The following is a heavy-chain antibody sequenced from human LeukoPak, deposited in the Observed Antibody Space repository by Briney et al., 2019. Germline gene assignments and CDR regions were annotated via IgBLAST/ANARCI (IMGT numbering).Heavy chain of an antibody. J-gene: IGHJ4*02. CDR2: MNPNSANT. V-gene: IGHV1-8*01. Sequence: GASVKVSCKASGYTFTGYDINWVRQATGQGLEWMGWMNPNSANTGYAQKFQGRVTMTRDTSINTAYMELSSLTSEDTAVYYCARGWFGEIPFLDFWGQGTLVTVSS. CDR3: ARGWFGEIPFLDF. CDR1: GYTFTGYD. D-gene: IGHD3-10*01.